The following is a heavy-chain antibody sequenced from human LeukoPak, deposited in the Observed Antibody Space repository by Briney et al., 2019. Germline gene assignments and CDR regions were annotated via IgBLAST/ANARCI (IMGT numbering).Heavy chain of an antibody. CDR2: IKQDGSEK. CDR1: GFTFSSYT. CDR3: ARDRLGSSWYAWFDP. D-gene: IGHD6-13*01. Sequence: GGSLRLSCAASGFTFSSYTISWVRQAPGKGLEWVANIKQDGSEKYYVDSVKGRFTISRDNAENSLYLQMNSLRAEDTAVYYCARDRLGSSWYAWFDPWGQGTLVTVSS. V-gene: IGHV3-7*03. J-gene: IGHJ5*02.